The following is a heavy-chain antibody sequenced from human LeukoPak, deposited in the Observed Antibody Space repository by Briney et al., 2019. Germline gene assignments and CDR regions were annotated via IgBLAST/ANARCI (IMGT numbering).Heavy chain of an antibody. CDR3: AKDVIGYWKPIDY. CDR1: GFTFSSYA. CDR2: ISGAGRST. V-gene: IGHV3-23*01. J-gene: IGHJ4*02. D-gene: IGHD3-22*01. Sequence: GGSLRLSCAASGFTFSSYAMSWVRQAPGKGLEWVSSISGAGRSTYYADSVKGRFTISRDNSKNTLYLQMNSLRAEDTAVYYCAKDVIGYWKPIDYWGQGTLVTVSS.